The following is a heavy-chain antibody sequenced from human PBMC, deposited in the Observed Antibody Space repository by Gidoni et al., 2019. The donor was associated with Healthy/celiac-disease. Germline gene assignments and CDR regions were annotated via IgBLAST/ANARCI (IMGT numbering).Heavy chain of an antibody. CDR3: ARESDYYDSSGYHTPNAFDI. Sequence: QVQLVQSGAAVKKPGSSVKVSCKASGGTFSSYAISWVRQAPGQGLEWMGGIIPIFGTANYAQKFQGRVTITADKSTSTAYKELSSLRSEDTAVYYCARESDYYDSSGYHTPNAFDIWGQGTMVTVSS. CDR1: GGTFSSYA. D-gene: IGHD3-22*01. V-gene: IGHV1-69*06. J-gene: IGHJ3*02. CDR2: IIPIFGTA.